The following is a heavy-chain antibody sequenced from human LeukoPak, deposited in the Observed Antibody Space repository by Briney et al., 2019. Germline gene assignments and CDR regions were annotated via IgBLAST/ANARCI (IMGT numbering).Heavy chain of an antibody. V-gene: IGHV3-74*01. CDR3: ARARGSGSYWDWFDP. Sequence: GGSLRLSCAASGFTFSSYWMHWVRHAPGKGLVWVSRINSDGSSTSYADSVKGRFTISRDNAKNTLYLQMNSLRAEDTAVYYCARARGSGSYWDWFDPWGQGTLVTVSS. J-gene: IGHJ5*02. CDR1: GFTFSSYW. D-gene: IGHD3-10*01. CDR2: INSDGSST.